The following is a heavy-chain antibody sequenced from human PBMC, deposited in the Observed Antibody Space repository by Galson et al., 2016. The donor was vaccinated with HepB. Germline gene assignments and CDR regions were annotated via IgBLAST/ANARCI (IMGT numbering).Heavy chain of an antibody. J-gene: IGHJ4*02. CDR2: ISYDGSHK. Sequence: SLRLSCAASGFTFSNYGMHWVRQAPGKGLEWVAVISYDGSHKFYTDSVRGRFPISRDNSKNTLYLQMNSLRAEDTAVYYYAKGDLSGDPIDYWGQGTLVTVSS. D-gene: IGHD2-21*02. V-gene: IGHV3-30*18. CDR1: GFTFSNYG. CDR3: AKGDLSGDPIDY.